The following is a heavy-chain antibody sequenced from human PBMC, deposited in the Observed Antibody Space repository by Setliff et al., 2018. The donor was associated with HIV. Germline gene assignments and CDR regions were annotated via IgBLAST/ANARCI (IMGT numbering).Heavy chain of an antibody. Sequence: GGSLRLSCAASGFTFNSYSMNWVRQAPGKGLEWVSSISSSNSYKHYADSVKGRFTISRDNAKNSLYLQMNSLRAEDTAVYYCASHFGYCSSTSCEGYWGQGALVTVSS. CDR3: ASHFGYCSSTSCEGY. D-gene: IGHD2-2*01. V-gene: IGHV3-21*04. CDR1: GFTFNSYS. J-gene: IGHJ4*02. CDR2: ISSSNSYK.